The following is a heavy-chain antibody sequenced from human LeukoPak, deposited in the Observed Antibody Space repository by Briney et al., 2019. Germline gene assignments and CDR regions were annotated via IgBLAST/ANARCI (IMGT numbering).Heavy chain of an antibody. CDR3: ARDRVTMIVSPPGY. CDR1: GGSISSYY. CDR2: IYYSGST. J-gene: IGHJ4*02. Sequence: PSETLSLTCTVSGGSISSYYWSWIRQPPGKGLEWIGYIYYSGSTNYNPSLKSRVTISVDTSKNQFSLKLSSVTAADTAVYYCARDRVTMIVSPPGYWGQGTLVTVSS. V-gene: IGHV4-59*01. D-gene: IGHD3-22*01.